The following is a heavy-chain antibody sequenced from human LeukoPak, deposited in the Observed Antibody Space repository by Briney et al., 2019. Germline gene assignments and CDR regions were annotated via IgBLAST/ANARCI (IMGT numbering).Heavy chain of an antibody. D-gene: IGHD2-2*03. CDR3: ARHVAELAVDIVVVPAAMSYLSAFDY. CDR1: GGSISSSSYY. J-gene: IGHJ4*02. CDR2: IYYSGST. Sequence: PSETLSLTCTVSGGSISSSSYYWGWIRQPPGKGLEWIGSIYYSGSTYYNPSLKSRVTISVDTSKNQFSLKLSSVTAADTAVYYCARHVAELAVDIVVVPAAMSYLSAFDYWGQGTLVTVSS. V-gene: IGHV4-39*01.